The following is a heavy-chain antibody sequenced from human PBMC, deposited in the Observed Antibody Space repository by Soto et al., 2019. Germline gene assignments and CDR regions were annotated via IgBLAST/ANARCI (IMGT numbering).Heavy chain of an antibody. J-gene: IGHJ4*02. D-gene: IGHD3-22*01. V-gene: IGHV3-53*03. Sequence: PGGSMRLSCAASGLTVSSNYMSWVRHPPGGGLEWVSVIYSGGSTYCADTVKGRFTVTRENSQTTLCLQMSRLRAEETAAYCGAKSGLFMLVVVIVLFNYWGKGPLVTSPQ. CDR3: AKSGLFMLVVVIVLFNY. CDR1: GLTVSSNY. CDR2: IYSGGST.